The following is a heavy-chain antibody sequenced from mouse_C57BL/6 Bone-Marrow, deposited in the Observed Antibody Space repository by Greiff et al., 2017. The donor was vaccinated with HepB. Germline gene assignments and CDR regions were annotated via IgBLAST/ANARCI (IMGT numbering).Heavy chain of an antibody. Sequence: QVQLKQSGAELVKPGASVKISCKASGYAFSSYWMNWVKQRPGKGLEWIGQIYPGDGDTNYNGKFKGKATLTADKSSSTAYMQLSSLTSEDSAVYFCARRSLVYAMDYWGQGTSVTVSS. CDR1: GYAFSSYW. D-gene: IGHD4-1*01. CDR2: IYPGDGDT. J-gene: IGHJ4*01. V-gene: IGHV1-80*01. CDR3: ARRSLVYAMDY.